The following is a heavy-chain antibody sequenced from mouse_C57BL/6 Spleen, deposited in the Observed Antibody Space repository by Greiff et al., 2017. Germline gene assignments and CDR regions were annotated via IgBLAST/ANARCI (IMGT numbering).Heavy chain of an antibody. CDR2: IDPSDSDT. Sequence: QVQLQQPGAELVRPGASVKMSCKASGYTFTSYWMHWVKQRPIQGLEWIGNIDPSDSDTHYNQKFKDKATLTADKSSSPAYMQLSSLTTEDSAVYYGSSSYYGSSFYFDYWGQGTTLTVSA. CDR1: GYTFTSYW. CDR3: SSSYYGSSFYFDY. D-gene: IGHD1-1*01. V-gene: IGHV1-52*01. J-gene: IGHJ2*01.